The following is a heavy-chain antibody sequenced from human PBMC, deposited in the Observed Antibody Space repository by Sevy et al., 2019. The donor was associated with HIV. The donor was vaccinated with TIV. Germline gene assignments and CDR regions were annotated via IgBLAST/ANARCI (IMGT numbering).Heavy chain of an antibody. CDR1: GFTFNSYA. J-gene: IGHJ6*02. D-gene: IGHD3-3*01. Sequence: GGSLRLSCAASGFTFNSYAMHWVRQAPGKGLEWVAVISYDGSNKYYADSVKGRFTISRDNSKNTLYLQMNSLRAEDTAVYYCARDPYYDFWSGYLYYYYYGMDVWGQGTTVTVSS. CDR2: ISYDGSNK. CDR3: ARDPYYDFWSGYLYYYYYGMDV. V-gene: IGHV3-30*04.